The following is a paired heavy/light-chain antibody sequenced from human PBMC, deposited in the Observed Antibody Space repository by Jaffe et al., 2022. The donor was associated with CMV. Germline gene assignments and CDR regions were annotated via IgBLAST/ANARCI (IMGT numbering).Light chain of an antibody. CDR1: EDISNY. CDR2: DGS. Sequence: DIQMTQSPLSLSASVGDRVTITCQANEDISNYLNWYQQKPGKAPNLLIYDGSTLQRGVSSRFSGSGSGTDFTFTISSVQPEDVATYYCQLYDSLPRVIFGGGTKVEIK. CDR3: QLYDSLPRVI. J-gene: IGKJ4*01. V-gene: IGKV1-33*01.
Heavy chain of an antibody. V-gene: IGHV5-10-1*03. D-gene: IGHD4-4*01. CDR1: GYNFSDYW. Sequence: EVQLVQSGAEVKKPGESLRIACKGSGYNFSDYWISWLRQMPGKGLEWMGRIDPADSYTNYNPSFEDHVSISVDKSVSIAYLQWSTLKAPDTAMYYCARHRNDYSGRGPGAFDSWGQGTLVTVSS. J-gene: IGHJ4*02. CDR2: IDPADSYT. CDR3: ARHRNDYSGRGPGAFDS.